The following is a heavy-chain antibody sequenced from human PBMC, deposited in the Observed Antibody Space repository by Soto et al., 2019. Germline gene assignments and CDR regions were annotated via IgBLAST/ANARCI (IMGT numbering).Heavy chain of an antibody. CDR1: GYTFTGYG. J-gene: IGHJ6*03. D-gene: IGHD3-3*01. Sequence: GASGKVSCKASGYTFTGYGISWVRQAPGQGREWMGWISAYNGNTNYAQKLQGRVTMTTDTSTSTAYMELRSLRSDDTAVYYCARDLFWSGYDYSYYMDVWGKRTTVTVSS. V-gene: IGHV1-18*01. CDR2: ISAYNGNT. CDR3: ARDLFWSGYDYSYYMDV.